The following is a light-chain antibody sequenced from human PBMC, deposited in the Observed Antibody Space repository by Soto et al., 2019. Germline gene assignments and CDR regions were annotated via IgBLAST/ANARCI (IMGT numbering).Light chain of an antibody. CDR3: SSYADTKTL. CDR2: EVT. J-gene: IGLJ2*01. Sequence: QSALTQPPSASGSPGQSVTISCTGTSGDVGDYTYVSWYRQLPGNAPQLLIYEVTKRPSGVPDRFSGSKSGNTASLTVSGLQAEDEGDYFCSSYADTKTLFGGGTKVTVL. V-gene: IGLV2-8*01. CDR1: SGDVGDYTY.